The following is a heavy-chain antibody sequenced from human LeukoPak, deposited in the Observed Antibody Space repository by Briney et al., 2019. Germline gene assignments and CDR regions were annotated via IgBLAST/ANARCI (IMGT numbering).Heavy chain of an antibody. CDR2: ISFDGSDQ. V-gene: IGHV3-30*18. J-gene: IGHJ4*02. CDR1: GFSFSTYG. D-gene: IGHD2-15*01. CDR3: AKLGCSATRCYINY. Sequence: GGSLRLSCAASGFSFSTYGMRWVRQAPGKGLEWVTVISFDGSDQHYADSVKGRFTVSRDNSKNTLYLQMNSPRAEDTAVYYCAKLGCSATRCYINYWGRGTLVTVSS.